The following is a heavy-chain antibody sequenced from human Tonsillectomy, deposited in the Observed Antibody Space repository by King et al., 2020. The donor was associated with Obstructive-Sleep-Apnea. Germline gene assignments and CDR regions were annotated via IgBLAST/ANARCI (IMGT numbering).Heavy chain of an antibody. CDR2: IHHTGNT. V-gene: IGHV4-59*01. J-gene: IGHJ4*02. D-gene: IGHD3-10*01. CDR3: ARAPFAGYGSGSLRHLES. CDR1: GGSISSYY. Sequence: QLQESGPGLVKPSETLSLTCTVSGGSISSYYWSWIRQPPGKGLEWIGYIHHTGNTNYSPSLKSRVTISVDTSGNQFSLKLSFVTAAETALYYCARAPFAGYGSGSLRHLESWGQGTLVTVSS.